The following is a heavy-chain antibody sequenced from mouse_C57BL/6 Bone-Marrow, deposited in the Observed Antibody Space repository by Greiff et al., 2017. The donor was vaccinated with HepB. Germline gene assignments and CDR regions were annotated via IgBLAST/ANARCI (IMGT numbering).Heavy chain of an antibody. J-gene: IGHJ4*01. CDR1: GFTFSDYY. CDR3: ARGGYRGYYAMDY. D-gene: IGHD2-12*01. Sequence: EVKLMESGGGLVQPGGSLKLSCAASGFTFSDYYMYWVRQTPEKRLEWVAYISNGGGSTYYPDTVKGRFPISRDNAKNTLYLQMSRLKSEDTAMYYGARGGYRGYYAMDYWGQGTAVTVSS. CDR2: ISNGGGST. V-gene: IGHV5-12*01.